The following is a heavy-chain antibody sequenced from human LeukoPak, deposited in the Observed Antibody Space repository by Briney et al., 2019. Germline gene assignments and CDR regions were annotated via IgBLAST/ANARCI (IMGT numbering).Heavy chain of an antibody. CDR1: GGSISSGDYY. CDR3: ARAPSGYYGSGSYYGRYYFDY. D-gene: IGHD3-10*01. Sequence: SETLSLTCTVSGGSISSGDYYWSWIRQHPGKGLEWIGYIHYSGSTYYNPSLKSRVTISVDTSKKQFSLKLSSVTAADTAVYYCARAPSGYYGSGSYYGRYYFDYWGQGTLVTVSS. CDR2: IHYSGST. V-gene: IGHV4-31*03. J-gene: IGHJ4*02.